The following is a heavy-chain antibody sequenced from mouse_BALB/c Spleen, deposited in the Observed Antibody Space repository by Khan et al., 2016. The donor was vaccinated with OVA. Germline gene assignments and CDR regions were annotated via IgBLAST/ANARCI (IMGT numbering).Heavy chain of an antibody. CDR3: ARNYDNYVEYFDV. D-gene: IGHD2-1*01. CDR2: IWAGGST. CDR1: EFSLTSYG. Sequence: QMQLEESGPGLVAPSQSLSITCTVSEFSLTSYGVHWVRQTPGKGLEWLGIIWAGGSTNYNSALMSRLSISKDNSKSQVFFKMNSLQTDDTAMYYCARNYDNYVEYFDVWGAGTTVTVSS. V-gene: IGHV2-9*02. J-gene: IGHJ1*01.